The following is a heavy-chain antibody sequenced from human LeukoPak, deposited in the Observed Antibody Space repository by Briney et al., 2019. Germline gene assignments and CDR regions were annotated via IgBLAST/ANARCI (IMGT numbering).Heavy chain of an antibody. CDR1: GFTFSNYW. V-gene: IGHV3-74*01. CDR3: AQIPV. D-gene: IGHD2-21*01. Sequence: GGSLRLSCAASGFTFSNYWMHWVRHAPAKGLVWVSRINSDGSSTSYANSVKGRFTISRDNAKNTLYLQMSSLRAENTAVYYCAQIPVWGKGTTVTVSS. CDR2: INSDGSST. J-gene: IGHJ6*04.